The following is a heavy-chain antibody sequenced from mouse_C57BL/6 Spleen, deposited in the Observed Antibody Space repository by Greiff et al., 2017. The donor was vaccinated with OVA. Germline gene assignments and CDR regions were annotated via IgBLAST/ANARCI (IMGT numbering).Heavy chain of an antibody. J-gene: IGHJ3*01. D-gene: IGHD2-4*01. Sequence: VQLQQSGPELVKPGASVKISCKASGYAFSSPWMNWVKQRPGKGLEWIGRIYPGDGDTNYNGKFKGKATLTADKSSSTAYMQLSSLTSEDSAVYFCARINPVYYDYDGYWGQGTLVTVSA. CDR3: ARINPVYYDYDGY. CDR1: GYAFSSPW. CDR2: IYPGDGDT. V-gene: IGHV1-82*01.